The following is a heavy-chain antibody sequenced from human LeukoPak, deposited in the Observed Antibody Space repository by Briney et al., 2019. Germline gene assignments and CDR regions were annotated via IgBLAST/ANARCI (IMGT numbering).Heavy chain of an antibody. D-gene: IGHD2-21*02. Sequence: GGSLRLSCAASAFTFSNAWMGWVRQAPGKGLEWVGRIKSKTDGGTTDYAAPVKGRFTISRDASKNTRYLQINILKTELTAVYYCTTMEEHIVVVTATLFDFWGQGTLLTVSS. CDR2: IKSKTDGGTT. J-gene: IGHJ4*02. CDR1: AFTFSNAW. V-gene: IGHV3-15*01. CDR3: TTMEEHIVVVTATLFDF.